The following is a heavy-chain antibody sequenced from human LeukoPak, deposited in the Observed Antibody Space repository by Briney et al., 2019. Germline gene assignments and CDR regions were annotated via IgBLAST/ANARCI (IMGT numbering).Heavy chain of an antibody. CDR3: ARVRGSSWYGGYFDF. V-gene: IGHV3-11*04. J-gene: IGHJ2*01. D-gene: IGHD6-13*01. Sequence: PGGSLRLSCAASGFTFSDYYMSWIRQAPGKGLEWVSYISNGRSAIYNADSVKGRFTISRDDAKNSLFLQMNSLRADDTAVYYCARVRGSSWYGGYFDFWGRGTLVTVSS. CDR2: ISNGRSAI. CDR1: GFTFSDYY.